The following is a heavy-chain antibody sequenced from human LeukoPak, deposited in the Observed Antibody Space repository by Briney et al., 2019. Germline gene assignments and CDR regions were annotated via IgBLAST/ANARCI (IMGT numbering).Heavy chain of an antibody. CDR1: GGSISSSSYY. V-gene: IGHV4-39*07. D-gene: IGHD3-22*01. J-gene: IGHJ4*02. CDR2: IYYSGST. Sequence: SETLSLTCTVSGGSISSSSYYWGWIRQPPGKGLEWIGSIYYSGSTYYNPSLKSRVTISVDTSKNQFSLKLSSVTAADTAVYYCARNYYYDSSGFPFDYWGQGTLVTVSS. CDR3: ARNYYYDSSGFPFDY.